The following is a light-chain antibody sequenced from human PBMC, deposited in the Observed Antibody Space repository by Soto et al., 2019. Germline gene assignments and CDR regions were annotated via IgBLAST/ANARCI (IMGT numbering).Light chain of an antibody. CDR3: QQRSNWPRIT. CDR1: QSVSSY. Sequence: EIVLTQSPATLSLSPGERATLSCRASQSVSSYLAWYQQKPGQAPRLLIYDASNRATGIPARFSGSGSGTVFTLTISSLEPEDFAVYYCQQRSNWPRITFGPGTKVDIK. CDR2: DAS. V-gene: IGKV3-11*01. J-gene: IGKJ3*01.